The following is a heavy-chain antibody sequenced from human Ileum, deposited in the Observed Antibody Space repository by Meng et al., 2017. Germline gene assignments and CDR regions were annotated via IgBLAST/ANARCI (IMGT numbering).Heavy chain of an antibody. CDR1: GFTFSSYS. Sequence: GGSLRLSGAASGFTFSSYSMNWVRQAPGKGREWVSSISSSSSYIYYADSVKGRFTISRDNAKNSLYLQMNSLRAEDTAVYYCARYYDSSGYYDYWGQGTLVTVSS. V-gene: IGHV3-21*01. CDR3: ARYYDSSGYYDY. D-gene: IGHD3-22*01. J-gene: IGHJ4*02. CDR2: ISSSSSYI.